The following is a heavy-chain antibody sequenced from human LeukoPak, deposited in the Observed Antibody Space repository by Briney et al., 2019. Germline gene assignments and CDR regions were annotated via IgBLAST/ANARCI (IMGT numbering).Heavy chain of an antibody. CDR1: GVSFSGYY. J-gene: IGHJ6*02. CDR3: ARGAPVARGYSSARGYYYGMDV. Sequence: SETLSLTCAVYGVSFSGYYWSWIRQPPGKGLEWIGEINHSGSTNYNPSLKSRVTISVDTSKNQFSLKLSSVTAADTAVYYCARGAPVARGYSSARGYYYGMDVWGQGTTVTVSS. D-gene: IGHD6-25*01. CDR2: INHSGST. V-gene: IGHV4-34*01.